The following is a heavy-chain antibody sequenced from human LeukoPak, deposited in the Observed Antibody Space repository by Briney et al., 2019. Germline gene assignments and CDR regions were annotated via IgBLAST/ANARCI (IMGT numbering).Heavy chain of an antibody. J-gene: IGHJ3*02. V-gene: IGHV3-23*01. Sequence: PGGSLRLSCAASGFTFSSYAMSWVRQAPGKGLEWVSAISGSGGSTYYADSVKGRFTISRDNSKNTLYLQMNSLRAEDTAVYYCAKMTSYDSSGYYFPDAFDIWGQGTMVTVSS. D-gene: IGHD3-22*01. CDR1: GFTFSSYA. CDR3: AKMTSYDSSGYYFPDAFDI. CDR2: ISGSGGST.